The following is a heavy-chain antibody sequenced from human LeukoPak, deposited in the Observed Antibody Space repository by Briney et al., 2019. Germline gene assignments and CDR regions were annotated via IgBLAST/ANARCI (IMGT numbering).Heavy chain of an antibody. V-gene: IGHV1-2*06. CDR3: ARTGVADASITTFDY. Sequence: ASVKVSCKASGYTFTGYYMHWVRQAPGQGLEWIGRINPNSGGTNYAQKFQGSVTMTRDTSISTVYMELNRLRSDDTAVYYCARTGVADASITTFDYWGQGTLVTVSS. D-gene: IGHD3-22*01. J-gene: IGHJ4*02. CDR2: INPNSGGT. CDR1: GYTFTGYY.